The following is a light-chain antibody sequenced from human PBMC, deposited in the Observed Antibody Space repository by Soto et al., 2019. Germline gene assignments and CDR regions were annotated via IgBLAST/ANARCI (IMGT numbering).Light chain of an antibody. CDR2: VSS. J-gene: IGKJ2*01. Sequence: DIQLTQSPSFLSASVEDRVTISCRASYDISSSLAWYQQEPGKPPKLLIYVSSTLQTGVPSRFTGSGSGRKFTLTISGLQFGDFATYLCQQISHYPYTFCQGTKLEI. CDR3: QQISHYPYT. V-gene: IGKV1-9*01. CDR1: YDISSS.